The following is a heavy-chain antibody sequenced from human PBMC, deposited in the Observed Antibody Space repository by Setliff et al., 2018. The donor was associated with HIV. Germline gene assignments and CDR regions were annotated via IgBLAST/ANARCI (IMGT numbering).Heavy chain of an antibody. D-gene: IGHD5-12*01. CDR2: IYYSGVT. J-gene: IGHJ4*01. CDR1: GASINSHY. CDR3: VRVFDRWLQFPYFDS. Sequence: PSETLSLTCTVSGASINSHYWSWIRQPPGKGLECIGSIYYSGVTNYSPSLKSRVTISVDTSKNHVSLRLNSVTAADTAVYYCVRVFDRWLQFPYFDSWGQGTPVTVSS. V-gene: IGHV4-59*11.